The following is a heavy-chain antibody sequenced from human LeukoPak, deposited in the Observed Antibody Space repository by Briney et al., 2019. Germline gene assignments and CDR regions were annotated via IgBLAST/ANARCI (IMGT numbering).Heavy chain of an antibody. CDR3: ARDNYAGANWFDP. V-gene: IGHV1-69*05. Sequence: SVKVSCKASGGTFSSYAISWVRQAPGQALEWMGEIIPIFGTANYAQKLQGRVTITTDAYTRTAHMELSSLRAEDAAVYYCARDNYAGANWFDPWGQGTLVTVSS. J-gene: IGHJ5*02. CDR2: IIPIFGTA. D-gene: IGHD1-7*01. CDR1: GGTFSSYA.